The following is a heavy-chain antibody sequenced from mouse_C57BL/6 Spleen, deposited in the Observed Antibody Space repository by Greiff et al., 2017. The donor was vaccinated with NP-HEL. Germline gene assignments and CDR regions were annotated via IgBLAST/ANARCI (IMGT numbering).Heavy chain of an antibody. CDR2: ISSGSSTI. CDR1: GFTFSDYG. CDR3: ARIGAY. V-gene: IGHV5-17*01. D-gene: IGHD3-1*01. Sequence: EVQVVESGGGLVKPGGSLKLSCAASGFTFSDYGMHWVCQAPEKGLEWVAYISSGSSTIYYADTVKGRFTISRDNAKNTLFLQMTSLRSEDTAMYYCARIGAYWGQGTLVTVSA. J-gene: IGHJ3*01.